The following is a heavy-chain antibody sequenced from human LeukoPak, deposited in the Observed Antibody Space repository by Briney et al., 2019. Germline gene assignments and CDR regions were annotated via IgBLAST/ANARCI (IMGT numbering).Heavy chain of an antibody. CDR2: IFHTGRT. D-gene: IGHD5-12*01. J-gene: IGHJ5*02. Sequence: SETLSLTYKVSGYSIGRDYYWAWLRQPPGKGLEWSGSIFHTGRTVYNPSYESRLTISMDTSKNEFFLRLNSVTAADTAVYFCARDGGYPTTDEGFDPWGLGTLVTVSS. CDR3: ARDGGYPTTDEGFDP. V-gene: IGHV4-38-2*02. CDR1: GYSIGRDYY.